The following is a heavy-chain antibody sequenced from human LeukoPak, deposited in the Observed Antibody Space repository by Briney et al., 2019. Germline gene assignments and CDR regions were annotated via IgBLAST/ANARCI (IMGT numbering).Heavy chain of an antibody. V-gene: IGHV4-34*12. Sequence: SETLSLTCAVFGGSFSGYHWSWIRQPPGKGLEWIGEIIHSGSTNYNPSLKNRVTISVDTSKNQFSLKLSSVTAADTAVYYCARDLSSTRNWFDPWGQGTLVTVSS. D-gene: IGHD6-6*01. CDR2: IIHSGST. CDR1: GGSFSGYH. CDR3: ARDLSSTRNWFDP. J-gene: IGHJ5*02.